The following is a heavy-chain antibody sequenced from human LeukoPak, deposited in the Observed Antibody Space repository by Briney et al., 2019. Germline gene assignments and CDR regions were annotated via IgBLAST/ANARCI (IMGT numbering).Heavy chain of an antibody. CDR2: TNWNGGIT. CDR3: ARGGMTTVTHYFDY. J-gene: IGHJ4*02. V-gene: IGHV3-20*04. Sequence: GGSLRLSCAASGFNFDDYAMSWVRHAPGKGLECVSGTNWNGGITTYADSVKGRFTISRDNTKNSLYLQMNSLRAEDTALYYCARGGMTTVTHYFDYWGQGTLVTVSS. D-gene: IGHD4-17*01. CDR1: GFNFDDYA.